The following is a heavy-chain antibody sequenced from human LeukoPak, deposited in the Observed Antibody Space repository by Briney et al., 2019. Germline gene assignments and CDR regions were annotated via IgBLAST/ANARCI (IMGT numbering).Heavy chain of an antibody. Sequence: ASVKVSCKASGYTFTSYGISWVRQAPGQGLEWMGWISAYNGNTNYAQKLQGRVTMTTDTSTSTAYMELRSLRSDDTAVYYCARGSRAAVAGHPLYDYWGQGTLVTVSS. CDR2: ISAYNGNT. D-gene: IGHD6-19*01. CDR3: ARGSRAAVAGHPLYDY. J-gene: IGHJ4*02. CDR1: GYTFTSYG. V-gene: IGHV1-18*01.